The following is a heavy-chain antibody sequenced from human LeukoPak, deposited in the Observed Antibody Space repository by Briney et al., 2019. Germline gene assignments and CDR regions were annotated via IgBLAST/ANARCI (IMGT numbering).Heavy chain of an antibody. D-gene: IGHD2-2*01. Sequence: ASVKVSCKASGYTFTSYAMHWVRQAPGQRLEWMGWINAGNGNTKYSQKFQGRVTITRDTSASTAYMELSSLRSEDTAVYYCATESVVPAATVDYYYYMDVWGKGTTVTVSS. CDR2: INAGNGNT. CDR1: GYTFTSYA. V-gene: IGHV1-3*01. CDR3: ATESVVPAATVDYYYYMDV. J-gene: IGHJ6*03.